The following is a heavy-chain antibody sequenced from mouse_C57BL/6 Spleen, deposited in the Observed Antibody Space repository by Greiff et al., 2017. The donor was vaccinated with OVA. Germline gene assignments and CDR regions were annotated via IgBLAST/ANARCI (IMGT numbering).Heavy chain of an antibody. V-gene: IGHV1-26*01. Sequence: VQLQQSGPELVKPGASVKISCKASGYTFTDYYMNWVKQSHGKSLEWIGDINPNNGGTSYNQKFKGKGTLTVDKSSSTAYMELRSLTSEDSAVYYCARSRTTDWYFDVWGTGTTVTVSS. CDR2: INPNNGGT. CDR1: GYTFTDYY. J-gene: IGHJ1*03. CDR3: ARSRTTDWYFDV. D-gene: IGHD1-1*01.